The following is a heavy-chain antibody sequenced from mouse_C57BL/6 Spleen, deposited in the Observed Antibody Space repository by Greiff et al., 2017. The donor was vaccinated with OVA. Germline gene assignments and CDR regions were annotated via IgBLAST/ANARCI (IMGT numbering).Heavy chain of an antibody. D-gene: IGHD2-3*01. CDR1: GYAFSSSW. V-gene: IGHV1-82*01. Sequence: VQLQQSGPELVKPGASVKISCKASGYAFSSSWMNWVKQRPGKGLEWIGRIYPGDGDTNYNGKFKGKATLTADKSSSTAYMQLSSLTSEDSAVDFCARSGYYEDYYAMDYWGQGTSVTVSS. CDR2: IYPGDGDT. J-gene: IGHJ4*01. CDR3: ARSGYYEDYYAMDY.